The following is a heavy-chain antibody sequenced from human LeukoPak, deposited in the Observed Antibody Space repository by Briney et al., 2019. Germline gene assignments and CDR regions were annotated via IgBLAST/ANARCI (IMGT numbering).Heavy chain of an antibody. CDR2: ISWNSGSI. Sequence: PGGSLRLSCAASGFTFDDYAMHWVRQAPGKGLEWVSGISWNSGSIGYADSVKGRFTISRDNSKNTLYLQMNSLRAEDTAVYYCAKDAEHSSGWYGSDFDYWGQGTLVTVSS. D-gene: IGHD6-19*01. CDR3: AKDAEHSSGWYGSDFDY. J-gene: IGHJ4*02. V-gene: IGHV3-9*01. CDR1: GFTFDDYA.